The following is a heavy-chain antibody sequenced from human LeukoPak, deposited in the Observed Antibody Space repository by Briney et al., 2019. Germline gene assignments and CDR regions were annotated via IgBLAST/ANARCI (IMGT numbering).Heavy chain of an antibody. Sequence: ASVKVPCKASGYTFTSYGISWVRQAPGQGLEWMGWISAYNGNTNYAQKLQGRVTMTTDTSTSTAYMELRSLRSDDTAVHYCARGPYCSSTSCYFFFYFDYWGQGTLVTVSS. CDR1: GYTFTSYG. J-gene: IGHJ4*02. V-gene: IGHV1-18*01. CDR3: ARGPYCSSTSCYFFFYFDY. D-gene: IGHD2-2*01. CDR2: ISAYNGNT.